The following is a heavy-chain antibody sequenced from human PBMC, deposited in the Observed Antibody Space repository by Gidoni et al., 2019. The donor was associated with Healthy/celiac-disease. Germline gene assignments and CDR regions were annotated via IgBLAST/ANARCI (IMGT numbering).Heavy chain of an antibody. J-gene: IGHJ4*02. D-gene: IGHD2-15*01. CDR2: ISSSSSYI. CDR1: GFTFSSYS. V-gene: IGHV3-21*01. Sequence: EVQLVESGGGLVKPGGSLRLSCAASGFTFSSYSMNWVRQAPGKGLEWVSSISSSSSYIYYADSVKGRFNISRDNAKNSLYLQMNSLRAEDTAVYYCARDHTHWWEPLWVWGQGTLVTVSS. CDR3: ARDHTHWWEPLWV.